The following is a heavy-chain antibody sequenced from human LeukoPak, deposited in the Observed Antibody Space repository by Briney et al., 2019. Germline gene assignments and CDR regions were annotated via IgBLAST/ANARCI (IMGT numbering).Heavy chain of an antibody. Sequence: GASVKVSCKASGYTFTSYHMHWVRQAPGQGLEWMGLINLSGGSTTYAQRFQGRVTLTRDTSTSTVYMELSSLRSEDTAVYYCARDYVDDIPMIKDYWGQGTLDTVSS. CDR1: GYTFTSYH. V-gene: IGHV1-46*01. J-gene: IGHJ4*02. CDR2: INLSGGST. D-gene: IGHD2-8*01. CDR3: ARDYVDDIPMIKDY.